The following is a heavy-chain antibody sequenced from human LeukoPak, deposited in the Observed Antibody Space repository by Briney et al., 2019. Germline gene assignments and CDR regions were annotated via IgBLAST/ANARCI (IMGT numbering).Heavy chain of an antibody. J-gene: IGHJ4*02. CDR2: IYYSGST. CDR1: GGSITSGDYY. Sequence: SQTLSLTYTVSGGSITSGDYYWSWIRQPPGKGLEWIGYIYYSGSTYYNPSLKSRVTISVDTSKNQFSLNLSSVTAADTAVYYCARVDIRTAFFDYWGQGTLVTVSS. D-gene: IGHD5-12*01. V-gene: IGHV4-30-4*01. CDR3: ARVDIRTAFFDY.